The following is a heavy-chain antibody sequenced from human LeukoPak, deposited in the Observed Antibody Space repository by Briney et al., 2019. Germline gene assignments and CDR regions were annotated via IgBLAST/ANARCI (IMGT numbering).Heavy chain of an antibody. CDR2: INPNNGCT. V-gene: IGHV1-2*02. Sequence: AASVKVSCKASGYTFTRYYMYWVRQAPGQGLEGMGFINPNNGCTIFAQKFQARVIQTRDTSISTAYMELRGLISDDTAVYYCARRYDFWSGYPTAFDYWGQGTLVTVSS. CDR3: ARRYDFWSGYPTAFDY. CDR1: GYTFTRYY. D-gene: IGHD3-3*01. J-gene: IGHJ4*02.